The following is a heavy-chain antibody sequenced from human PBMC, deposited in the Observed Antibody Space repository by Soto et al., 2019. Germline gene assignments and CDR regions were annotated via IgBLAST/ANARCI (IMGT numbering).Heavy chain of an antibody. J-gene: IGHJ6*02. Sequence: ASVKVSCKASGYSFTDYHIHWVRHAPGQGLEWLGRINPKSGGTSTAQKFQGWVTMPRDRSIGTVYMELTSLRSDDTAVYFCARGHSTDCSNGVCSFFCSGEMGGWGQGTTVTVCS. CDR2: INPKSGGT. CDR3: ARGHSTDCSNGVCSFFCSGEMGG. D-gene: IGHD2-8*01. V-gene: IGHV1-2*04. CDR1: GYSFTDYH.